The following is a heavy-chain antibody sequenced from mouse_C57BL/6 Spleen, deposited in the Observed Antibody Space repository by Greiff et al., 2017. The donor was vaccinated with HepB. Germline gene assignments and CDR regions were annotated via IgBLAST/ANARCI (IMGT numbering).Heavy chain of an antibody. Sequence: VQLQQPGAELVKPGASVKMSCKASGYTFTSYWITWVKQRPGQGLEWIGDIYPGSGSTNYNEKFKSKATLTVDTSSSTAYMQLSSLTSEDSAVYYCARVGTAQASYYAMDYWGQGTSVTVSS. CDR2: IYPGSGST. J-gene: IGHJ4*01. D-gene: IGHD3-2*02. CDR1: GYTFTSYW. V-gene: IGHV1-55*01. CDR3: ARVGTAQASYYAMDY.